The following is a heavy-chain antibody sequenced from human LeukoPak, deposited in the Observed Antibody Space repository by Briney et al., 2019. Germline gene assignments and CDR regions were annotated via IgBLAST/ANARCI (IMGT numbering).Heavy chain of an antibody. J-gene: IGHJ4*02. Sequence: SETLSLTCAVSGYSISSGYYWGWIRQPPGKGLEWIGSIYHSGSTYYNPSLKSRVTISVDTSKNQFSLKLSSVTAADTAVYYCARERYDSSGYYWIPLDYWGQGTLVTVSS. D-gene: IGHD3-22*01. CDR3: ARERYDSSGYYWIPLDY. CDR1: GYSISSGYY. CDR2: IYHSGST. V-gene: IGHV4-38-2*01.